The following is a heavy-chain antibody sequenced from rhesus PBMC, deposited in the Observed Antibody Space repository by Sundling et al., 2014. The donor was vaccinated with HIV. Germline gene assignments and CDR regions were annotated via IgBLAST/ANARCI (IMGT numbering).Heavy chain of an antibody. CDR1: GGSISDYYR. Sequence: QVLLQESGPGLVRPSETLSLSCAVSGGSISDYYRLTWIRQPPGKGLEWIGYIYGSSTTTNYSPSLGSRVTISKDTSKNQFSLKLNSVTAADTAMYYCAREVVVIITVVSKTYHYGVDSWGQGVVVTVSS. CDR3: AREVVVIITVVSKTYHYGVDS. CDR2: IYGSSTTT. V-gene: IGHV4S10*01. J-gene: IGHJ6*01. D-gene: IGHD2-15*01.